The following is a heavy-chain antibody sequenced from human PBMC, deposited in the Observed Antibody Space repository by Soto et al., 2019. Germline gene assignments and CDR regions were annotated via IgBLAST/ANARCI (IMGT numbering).Heavy chain of an antibody. CDR3: ARQSTTTGNWFDP. J-gene: IGHJ5*02. V-gene: IGHV4-39*01. D-gene: IGHD4-17*01. Sequence: QLQLQESGPGLVKPSETLSLTCTVSGGSISSSSYCWGWIRQPPGKGLEWIGSIYYSGSTYYNPSLKSRVTISVDTSKNQFSLKLRSVTAADTAVYYCARQSTTTGNWFDPWGQGTLVTVSS. CDR1: GGSISSSSYC. CDR2: IYYSGST.